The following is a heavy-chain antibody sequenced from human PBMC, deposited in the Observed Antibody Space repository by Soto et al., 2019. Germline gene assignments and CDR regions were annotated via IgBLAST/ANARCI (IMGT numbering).Heavy chain of an antibody. CDR2: IYPDDSET. CDR3: ARHKGDYGMDV. D-gene: IGHD3-10*01. Sequence: GESLKISCKGSGYSFRNNWVGWVRQMPGKGLGWMGIIYPDDSETRYSPSFQGQVTISADKSNNTAYLQWSSLEASDTAMYYGARHKGDYGMDVWGQGTTVTVSS. CDR1: GYSFRNNW. J-gene: IGHJ6*02. V-gene: IGHV5-51*01.